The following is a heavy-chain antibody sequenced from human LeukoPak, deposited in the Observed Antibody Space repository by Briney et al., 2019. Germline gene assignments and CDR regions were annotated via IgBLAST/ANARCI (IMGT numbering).Heavy chain of an antibody. CDR2: ISSYNGNT. Sequence: GASVKVSCKASGYIFSTYGFSWVRQAPGQGLEWMGWISSYNGNTNYAQNLQGRVTLTTDTSTTTAYMELRNPRSDDTAVYYCADWSEGGFAPWGQRTLVTVSS. D-gene: IGHD1-1*01. J-gene: IGHJ5*02. V-gene: IGHV1-18*01. CDR3: ADWSEGGFAP. CDR1: GYIFSTYG.